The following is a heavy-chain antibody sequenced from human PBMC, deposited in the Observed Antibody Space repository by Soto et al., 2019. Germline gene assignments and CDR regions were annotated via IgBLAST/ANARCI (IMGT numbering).Heavy chain of an antibody. Sequence: EVQLVESGGGLVQPGGSLRLSCAASGFTFSRYAMHWVRQAPGKGLEYVSPISSNGGSTYYANSVKGRFTISRDNSKNTLYLQMGSLRPEATAVYYCARGGRGYEFDYWGQGTRVTVSS. D-gene: IGHD5-12*01. J-gene: IGHJ4*02. CDR2: ISSNGGST. CDR1: GFTFSRYA. V-gene: IGHV3-64*01. CDR3: ARGGRGYEFDY.